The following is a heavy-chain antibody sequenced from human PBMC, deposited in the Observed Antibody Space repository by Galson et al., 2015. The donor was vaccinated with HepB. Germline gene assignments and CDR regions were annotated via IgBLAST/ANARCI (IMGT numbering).Heavy chain of an antibody. V-gene: IGHV3-20*04. J-gene: IGHJ4*02. CDR1: GFTFDDYG. Sequence: SLRLSCAASGFTFDDYGMSWVRQAPGKGLEWVSGINWNGGSTGYADSVKGRFTISRDNAKNSLYLQMNSLRAEDTALYYCARDPYGDYYFDYWGQGTLVTVSS. CDR2: INWNGGST. D-gene: IGHD4-17*01. CDR3: ARDPYGDYYFDY.